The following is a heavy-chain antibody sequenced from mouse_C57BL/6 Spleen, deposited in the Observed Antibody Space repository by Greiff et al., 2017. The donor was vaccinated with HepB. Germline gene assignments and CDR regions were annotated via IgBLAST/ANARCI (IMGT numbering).Heavy chain of an antibody. CDR1: GYSFTGYY. V-gene: IGHV1-42*01. D-gene: IGHD1-1*01. Sequence: VQLQQSGPELVKPGASVKISCKASGYSFTGYYMNWVKQSPEKSLEWIGEINPSTGGTTYNQKFKAKATLTVDKSSSTAYMQLKSLTSEDSAVYYCAREDFDYGSRRYFDVWGTGTTVTVSS. CDR2: INPSTGGT. J-gene: IGHJ1*03. CDR3: AREDFDYGSRRYFDV.